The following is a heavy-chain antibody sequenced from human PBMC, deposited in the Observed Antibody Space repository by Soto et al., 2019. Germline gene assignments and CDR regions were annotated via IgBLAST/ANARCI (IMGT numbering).Heavy chain of an antibody. CDR2: ISSSGRNI. Sequence: RKLSCAPSGFTLINFEMHWVRQAPGKGLEWISYISSSGRNIFYAESVKGRFTISRDNAKNSLYLQINSLRAEDTALYYCASDPGRGYTPDYWGQGTPVTVSS. V-gene: IGHV3-48*03. J-gene: IGHJ4*02. D-gene: IGHD5-18*01. CDR1: GFTLINFE. CDR3: ASDPGRGYTPDY.